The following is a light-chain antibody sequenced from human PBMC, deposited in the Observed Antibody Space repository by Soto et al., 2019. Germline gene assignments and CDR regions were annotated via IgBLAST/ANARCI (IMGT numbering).Light chain of an antibody. CDR3: PTWCTGIL. Sequence: QPVLTQSPSASASLGASVKLTCTLSSGHSSYAIALHQQQPEQGPRYLMKLNSDGSHSTGDGIPDRFSGASSGAERYLTIPSLQSEDEDDYYCPTWCTGILFGGGTKLTVL. J-gene: IGLJ2*01. CDR2: LNSDGSH. V-gene: IGLV4-69*01. CDR1: SGHSSYA.